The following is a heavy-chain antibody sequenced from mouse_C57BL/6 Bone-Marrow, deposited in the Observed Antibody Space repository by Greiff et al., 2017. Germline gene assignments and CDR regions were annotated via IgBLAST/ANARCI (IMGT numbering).Heavy chain of an antibody. CDR1: GFSLTSYA. Sequence: VQLQESGPGLVAPSQCLSITCTVSGFSLTSYAISWVRQPPGRGLEWLGVIWTGGGTNYNSALKSSLRIIKDNSTSQVYLKMNSLQTDDTARYYWARIPVISTVVAPWYFDYWGQGTTLTVSS. CDR2: IWTGGGT. V-gene: IGHV2-9-1*01. CDR3: ARIPVISTVVAPWYFDY. D-gene: IGHD1-1*01. J-gene: IGHJ2*01.